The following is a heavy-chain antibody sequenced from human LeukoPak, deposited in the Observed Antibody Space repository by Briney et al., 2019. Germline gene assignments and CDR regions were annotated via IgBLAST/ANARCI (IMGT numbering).Heavy chain of an antibody. J-gene: IGHJ3*02. CDR3: ATDAWTTVKGDDAFDI. CDR2: FDPEDGET. V-gene: IGHV1-24*01. D-gene: IGHD4-17*01. CDR1: GYTLTELS. Sequence: ASVKVSCKVSGYTLTELSMHWVRQAPGKGFEWMGGFDPEDGETIYAQKFQGRVTMTEDTSTDTAYMELSSLRSEDTAVYYCATDAWTTVKGDDAFDIWGQGTMVTVSS.